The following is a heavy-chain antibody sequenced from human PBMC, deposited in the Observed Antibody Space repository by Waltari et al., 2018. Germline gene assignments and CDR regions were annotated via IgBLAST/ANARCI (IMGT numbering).Heavy chain of an antibody. D-gene: IGHD3-16*01. CDR2: INPNSGGT. J-gene: IGHJ3*01. CDR3: ASNRDMLT. Sequence: QVQLVQSGAAVKKPGASVKVSCKASGYTFTGYHMHWVRQAPGQGLEWMGRINPNSGGTTYAKKFGGRVTMTRDTAISTAYMELHSLTSDDTAVYFCASNRDMLTWGQGTMVIVSS. CDR1: GYTFTGYH. V-gene: IGHV1-2*06.